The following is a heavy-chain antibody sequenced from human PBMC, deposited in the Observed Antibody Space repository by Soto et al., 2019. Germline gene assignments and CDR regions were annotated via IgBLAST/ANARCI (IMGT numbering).Heavy chain of an antibody. CDR3: ARDLAVAGTPTAIDY. J-gene: IGHJ4*02. CDR2: INHSGST. V-gene: IGHV4-34*01. Sequence: SETLSLTCAVYGGSFSGYYWSWIRQPPGKGLEWIGEINHSGSTNYNPSLKSRVTISVDTSKNQFSLKLSSVTAADTAVYYCARDLAVAGTPTAIDYWGQGTLVTVSS. D-gene: IGHD6-19*01. CDR1: GGSFSGYY.